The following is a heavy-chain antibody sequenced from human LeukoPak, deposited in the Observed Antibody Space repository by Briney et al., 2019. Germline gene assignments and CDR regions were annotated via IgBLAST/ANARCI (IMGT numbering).Heavy chain of an antibody. Sequence: GGSLRLSCEAYGFTFGTYGMTWVRQAPGKGLEWVSGISGSSTWTYYADSVRGRFTISRDNSKNTLHLQMNNLTADDTAIYYCARELVSLGTGYFDLWDRGTLVTVSS. CDR1: GFTFGTYG. CDR2: ISGSSTWT. D-gene: IGHD7-27*01. J-gene: IGHJ2*01. CDR3: ARELVSLGTGYFDL. V-gene: IGHV3-23*01.